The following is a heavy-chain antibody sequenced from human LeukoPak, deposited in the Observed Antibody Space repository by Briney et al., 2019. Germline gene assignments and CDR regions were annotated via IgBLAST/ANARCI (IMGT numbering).Heavy chain of an antibody. Sequence: PGGSLRLSCAASGFTFSSYAMHWVRQAPGKGLEWVAVISYDGSNKYYADSVKGRLTISRDTSKNTLYLQMNCLRAEDTAVYYCARDDILTLADAFDIWGQGTMVTVSS. CDR1: GFTFSSYA. J-gene: IGHJ3*02. D-gene: IGHD3-9*01. V-gene: IGHV3-30-3*01. CDR3: ARDDILTLADAFDI. CDR2: ISYDGSNK.